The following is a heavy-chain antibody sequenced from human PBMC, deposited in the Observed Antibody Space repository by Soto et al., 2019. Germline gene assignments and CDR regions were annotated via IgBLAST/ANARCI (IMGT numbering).Heavy chain of an antibody. CDR2: IYYSGST. V-gene: IGHV4-39*01. CDR3: ARRGSSSWYGY. J-gene: IGHJ4*02. CDR1: GGSISSSSYY. Sequence: QLQLQESGPGLVKPSETLSLTCTVSGGSISSSSYYWGWIRQPPGKGLEWIGIIYYSGSTYYNPSLKRRVTISVDTSKNQFSLKLSSVTAADTAVYYCARRGSSSWYGYWGQGTLVTVSS. D-gene: IGHD6-13*01.